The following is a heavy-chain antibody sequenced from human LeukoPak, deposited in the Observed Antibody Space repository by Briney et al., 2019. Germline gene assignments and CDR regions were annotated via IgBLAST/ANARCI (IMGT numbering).Heavy chain of an antibody. J-gene: IGHJ6*02. Sequence: PGGSLRLSCAASGFTVSSNYMSWVRQAPGKGLEWVSVIYSGGSTYYADSVKGRFTISRDNSKNTLYLQMNSLRAEDTAVYYCARTSNGSGSYYYYYGMDVWGQGTTVTVSS. CDR1: GFTVSSNY. CDR3: ARTSNGSGSYYYYYGMDV. CDR2: IYSGGST. V-gene: IGHV3-66*01. D-gene: IGHD3-10*01.